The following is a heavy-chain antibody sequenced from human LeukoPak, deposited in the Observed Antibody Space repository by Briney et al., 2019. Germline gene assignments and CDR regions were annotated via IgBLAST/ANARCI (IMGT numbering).Heavy chain of an antibody. Sequence: PGGSLRLSCAASGFTFSSYAMSWVRQAPGKGLEWVSAISGSGGSTYYADSVKGRFTISRDNSKNTLYLQMNSLRAEDTAAYYCAKDASYRYDFWSGYYTGPDYFDYWGQGTLVTVSS. V-gene: IGHV3-23*01. CDR1: GFTFSSYA. D-gene: IGHD3-3*01. J-gene: IGHJ4*02. CDR2: ISGSGGST. CDR3: AKDASYRYDFWSGYYTGPDYFDY.